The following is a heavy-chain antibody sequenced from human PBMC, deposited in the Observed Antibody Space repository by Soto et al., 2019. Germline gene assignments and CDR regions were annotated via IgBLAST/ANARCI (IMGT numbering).Heavy chain of an antibody. CDR2: ISGSGGST. J-gene: IGHJ4*02. Sequence: GGSLRLSCAASGFTFSSYAMSWVRQAPGKGLEWVSAISGSGGSTYYADSVKGRFTISRGNSKNTLYLQMNSLRAEDTAAYYCARRGARIDYDYYDSSGSGHFDYWGQGTLVTVSS. CDR1: GFTFSSYA. CDR3: ARRGARIDYDYYDSSGSGHFDY. D-gene: IGHD3-22*01. V-gene: IGHV3-23*01.